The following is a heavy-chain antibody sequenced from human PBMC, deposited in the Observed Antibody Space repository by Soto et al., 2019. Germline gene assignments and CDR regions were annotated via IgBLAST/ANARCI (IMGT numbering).Heavy chain of an antibody. CDR3: ARDVAMPTGLGLGY. CDR2: ISNDGTKK. CDR1: GFAFTNYG. V-gene: IGHV3-30*03. D-gene: IGHD4-4*01. Sequence: QVQVVESGGGVVQPGTSLRLSCAASGFAFTNYGFHWVRQAPGKGLEWVAHISNDGTKKFYADSVKGRFTISRDNSETTVYLHLTSRRPDDTALFYCARDVAMPTGLGLGYWGQGTLVTVSS. J-gene: IGHJ4*02.